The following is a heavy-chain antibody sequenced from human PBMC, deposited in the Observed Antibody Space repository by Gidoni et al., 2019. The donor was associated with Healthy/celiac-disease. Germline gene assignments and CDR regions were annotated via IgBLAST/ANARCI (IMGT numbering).Heavy chain of an antibody. V-gene: IGHV4-34*01. CDR3: ARVCLKQNRDDYVWGTPRGSYMDV. D-gene: IGHD3-16*01. CDR1: GGSFSGYY. CDR2: INHSGST. J-gene: IGHJ6*03. Sequence: QVQLQQWGAGLLKPSETLSLTCAVYGGSFSGYYWRWIRQPPGKGLEWIGEINHSGSTNYNPSLKSRVTISVDTSKNQFSLKLSSVTAADTAVYYCARVCLKQNRDDYVWGTPRGSYMDVWGKGTTVTVSS.